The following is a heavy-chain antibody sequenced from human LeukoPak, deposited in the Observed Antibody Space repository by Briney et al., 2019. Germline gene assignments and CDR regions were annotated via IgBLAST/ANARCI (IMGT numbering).Heavy chain of an antibody. CDR3: AAVRDPYFDY. CDR1: GFTFTKSA. V-gene: IGHV1-58*01. Sequence: ASVKVSCKASGFTFTKSAVQWVRQARGQRLEWIGWIVVGSGNTNYAQKFQERVTITRDMSTSTAYMELSSLRSEDTAVYYCAAVRDPYFDYWGQGTLVTVSS. J-gene: IGHJ4*02. D-gene: IGHD3-10*01. CDR2: IVVGSGNT.